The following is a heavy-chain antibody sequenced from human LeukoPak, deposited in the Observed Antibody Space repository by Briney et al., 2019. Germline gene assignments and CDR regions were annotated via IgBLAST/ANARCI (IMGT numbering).Heavy chain of an antibody. D-gene: IGHD6-13*01. CDR3: ARYGRIAAAGIDY. J-gene: IGHJ4*02. V-gene: IGHV1-69*05. CDR1: GGTFSSYA. Sequence: GASVKVSCKASGGTFSSYAISWVRQAPGQGLEWMGGIIPIFGTANYAQKFQGRVTMTTDTSTGTAYMELRSLRSDDTAVYYCARYGRIAAAGIDYWGQGTLVTVSS. CDR2: IIPIFGTA.